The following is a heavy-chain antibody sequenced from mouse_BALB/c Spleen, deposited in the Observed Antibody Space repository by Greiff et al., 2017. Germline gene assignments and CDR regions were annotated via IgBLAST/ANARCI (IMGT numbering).Heavy chain of an antibody. CDR3: ARGAYGNYSFAY. D-gene: IGHD2-10*02. J-gene: IGHJ3*01. CDR1: GYAFSSSW. Sequence: VQLQQSGAELVKPGASVKLSCKASGYAFSSSWMNWVKQRPGQGLEWIGRIYPGDGDTNYNGKFKGKATLTADKSSSTAYMQLSSLTSVDSAVYFCARGAYGNYSFAYWGQGTLVTGSA. V-gene: IGHV1-80*01. CDR2: IYPGDGDT.